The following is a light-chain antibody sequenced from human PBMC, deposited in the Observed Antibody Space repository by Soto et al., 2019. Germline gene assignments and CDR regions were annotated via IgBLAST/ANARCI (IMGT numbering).Light chain of an antibody. CDR1: SSDFGGYNY. CDR2: DVT. V-gene: IGLV2-14*03. Sequence: QSVLTQPASVSGSPGQSITISCTGTSSDFGGYNYVSWYQQHPGKAPKLMIYDVTNRPSGVSNRCSGSKSGNTASLTISGLQADDEADYYCSSFTSSSTLNVFGTGSRSPS. J-gene: IGLJ1*01. CDR3: SSFTSSSTLNV.